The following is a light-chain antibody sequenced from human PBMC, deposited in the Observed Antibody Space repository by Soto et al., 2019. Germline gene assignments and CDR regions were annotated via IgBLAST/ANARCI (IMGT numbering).Light chain of an antibody. CDR1: SRHVGAYDY. V-gene: IGLV2-14*03. CDR2: DVR. J-gene: IGLJ1*01. CDR3: SSFTTSTSYV. Sequence: QSALTQPASVSGSPGQSITISCTGTSRHVGAYDYVSWYQQHPGEVPKLMLFDVRDRPSGVSNRFSGSKSGNTAYLTISGLQAEDEADYYCSSFTTSTSYVFGAGTKVTVL.